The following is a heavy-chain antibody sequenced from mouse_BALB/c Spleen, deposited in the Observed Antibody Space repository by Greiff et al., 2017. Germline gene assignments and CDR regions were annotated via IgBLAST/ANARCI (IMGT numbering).Heavy chain of an antibody. D-gene: IGHD1-1*01. CDR2: IWSGGST. J-gene: IGHJ3*01. Sequence: VKVVESGPGLVQPSQSLSITCTVSGFSLTSYGVHWVRQSPGKGLEWLGVIWSGGSTDYNAAFISRLSISKDNSKSQVFFKMNSLQANDTAIYYCARTSGLSYGSSPWFAYWGQGTLVTVSA. CDR1: GFSLTSYG. CDR3: ARTSGLSYGSSPWFAY. V-gene: IGHV2-2*02.